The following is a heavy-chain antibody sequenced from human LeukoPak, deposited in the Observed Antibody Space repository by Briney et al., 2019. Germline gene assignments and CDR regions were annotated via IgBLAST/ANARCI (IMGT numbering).Heavy chain of an antibody. D-gene: IGHD3-10*01. CDR1: GYSFTSYW. J-gene: IGHJ4*02. CDR3: ARQGRTGFGELSPLDY. V-gene: IGHV5-51*01. Sequence: GESLKISCKGSGYSFTSYWIGLVRQMPGKGLEWMGIIYPGDSDTRYSPSFQGQVTISDDKSISTAYLQWSSLQASDTAMYYCARQGRTGFGELSPLDYWGQGTLVTVSS. CDR2: IYPGDSDT.